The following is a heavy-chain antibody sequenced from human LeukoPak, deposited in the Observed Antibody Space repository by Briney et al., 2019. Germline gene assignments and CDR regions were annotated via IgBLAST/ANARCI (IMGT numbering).Heavy chain of an antibody. J-gene: IGHJ5*02. V-gene: IGHV1-2*02. CDR2: IIPNSGGT. CDR3: ARRYHDILTGYRAENWFAP. Sequence: ASVKVSCKASGYTFTDYYMHWLRQTPGQGLEWMGFIIPNSGGTEYAQKFQGRVTMTRDTSISTFYMELTRLTSDDTAVYYCARRYHDILTGYRAENWFAPWGQGTLVTVSA. D-gene: IGHD3-9*01. CDR1: GYTFTDYY.